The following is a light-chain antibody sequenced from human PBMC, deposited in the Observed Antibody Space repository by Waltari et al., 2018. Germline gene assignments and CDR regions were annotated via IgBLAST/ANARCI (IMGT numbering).Light chain of an antibody. J-gene: IGLJ3*02. Sequence: QTVVTQEPSLSVSPGGTVTLTCALSSGSISSTSYASWYQQTPGQAPRTLVYKTNSRSSGVPDRFSGSVLGNKAALTITGAQADDESDYYCLLYTGSGIWVFGGGTKLTVL. CDR3: LLYTGSGIWV. V-gene: IGLV8-61*01. CDR2: KTN. CDR1: SGSISSTSY.